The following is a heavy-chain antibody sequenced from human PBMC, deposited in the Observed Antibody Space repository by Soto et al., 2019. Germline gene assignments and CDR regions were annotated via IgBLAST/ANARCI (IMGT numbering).Heavy chain of an antibody. J-gene: IGHJ5*01. V-gene: IGHV4-34*01. CDR2: INHSGRV. CDR1: GGSFSGHS. D-gene: IGHD3-22*01. CDR3: STRAYDTNAYYRFDP. Sequence: SETLSLTCAVYGGSFSGHSWTWIRQSPGKGLEWIGDINHSGRVNYSPSLKGRVTISLDTSKNQFYLTLSAVTAADTAMYYCSTRAYDTNAYYRFDPWGQGTMVTVS.